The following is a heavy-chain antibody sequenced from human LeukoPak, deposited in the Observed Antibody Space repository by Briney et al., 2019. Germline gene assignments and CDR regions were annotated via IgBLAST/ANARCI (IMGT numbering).Heavy chain of an antibody. D-gene: IGHD5-12*01. CDR2: ISSNRGRT. J-gene: IGHJ4*02. CDR3: VNGGNSAYDLDD. V-gene: IGHV3-64D*09. CDR1: GFIFSNYD. Sequence: PGGSLRLSCSASGFIFSNYDMHWVRQAPGKGLEYVSGISSNRGRTYYADSVKGRFTVSRDNSKNTLYLQMSSLRVEDTAVYYCVNGGNSAYDLDDWGQGTLVTVSS.